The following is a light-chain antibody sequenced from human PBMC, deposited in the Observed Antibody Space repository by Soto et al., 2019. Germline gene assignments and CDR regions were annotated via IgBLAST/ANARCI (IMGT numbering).Light chain of an antibody. J-gene: IGKJ1*01. CDR3: QQCARSPWT. CDR2: GAS. V-gene: IGKV3-20*01. CDR1: QSVSSCY. Sequence: EIVLTQSPGTLSLSPGERATLSCRASQSVSSCYLAWYQQKPGQSPRLLISGASSRAAGIPDRFSGGGSGTDFTLTISRLEPEDFAVYYCQQCARSPWTFGQGTKVEIK.